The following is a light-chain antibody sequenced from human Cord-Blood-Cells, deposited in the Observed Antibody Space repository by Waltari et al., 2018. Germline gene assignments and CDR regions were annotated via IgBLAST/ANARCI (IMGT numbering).Light chain of an antibody. CDR1: SGHSSYA. CDR2: LNSDGSH. V-gene: IGLV4-69*01. Sequence: QLVLTQSPSASASLGASVKLTCTLSSGHSSYAIAWHQQQPEKGPRYLMKLNSDGSHSKGDGIPDRFSGSSSGAGRYLTISSLQSEDEADYYCQTWGTGIQVFGGGTKLTGL. J-gene: IGLJ3*02. CDR3: QTWGTGIQV.